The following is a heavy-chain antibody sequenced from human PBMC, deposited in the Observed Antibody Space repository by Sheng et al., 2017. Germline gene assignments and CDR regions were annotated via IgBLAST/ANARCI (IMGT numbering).Heavy chain of an antibody. V-gene: IGHV3-53*01. CDR3: ATILRTLLVSDYYGMDV. D-gene: IGHD2-21*02. CDR1: GFTVSSNY. CDR2: IYSGGST. Sequence: EVQLVESGGGLIQPGGSLRLSCAASGFTVSSNYMSWVRQAPGKGLEWVSVIYSGGSTYYADSVKGRFTISRDNSKNTLYLQMNSLRAEDTAVYYCATILRTLLVSDYYGMDVWGQGTTV. J-gene: IGHJ6*02.